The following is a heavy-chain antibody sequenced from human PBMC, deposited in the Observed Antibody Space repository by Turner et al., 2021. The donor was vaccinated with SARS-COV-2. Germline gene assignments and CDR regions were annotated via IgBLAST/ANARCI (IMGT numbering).Heavy chain of an antibody. CDR3: ARQVSILGRWLAPFDS. V-gene: IGHV4-39*01. CDR1: SGSISSSAYY. J-gene: IGHJ4*02. D-gene: IGHD6-19*01. Sequence: QLQLQESGPGLVKPSETLSRTCTVSSGSISSSAYYWGWVRQPPGKGLEWIGSFIYSGSTYYSASLKSRITISVDTSKNQISLNLSSVTAADTAVYYCARQVSILGRWLAPFDSWGQGTLVTVSS. CDR2: FIYSGST.